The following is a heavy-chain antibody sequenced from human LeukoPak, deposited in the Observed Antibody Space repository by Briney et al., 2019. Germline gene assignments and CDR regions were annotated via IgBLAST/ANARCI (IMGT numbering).Heavy chain of an antibody. CDR2: ISSSSSYI. CDR1: GFTFSSYS. Sequence: GGSLRLSCAASGFTFSSYSMNWVRQAPGKGLEWVSSISSSSSYIYYADSVKGRFTISRDNAKNSLYLQMNSLRAEDTAVYYCARDCRVWPYYLDYWGQGTLVTVSS. CDR3: ARDCRVWPYYLDY. V-gene: IGHV3-21*01. J-gene: IGHJ4*02. D-gene: IGHD2-15*01.